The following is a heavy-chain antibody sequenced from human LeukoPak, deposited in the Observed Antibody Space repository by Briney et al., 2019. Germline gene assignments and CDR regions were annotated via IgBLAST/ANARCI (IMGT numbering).Heavy chain of an antibody. J-gene: IGHJ4*02. CDR1: GASISSGDYY. CDR3: ARGGLAVDY. D-gene: IGHD5/OR15-5a*01. CDR2: VYYSGSTSGST. Sequence: SETLSLTCTVSGASISSGDYYWSWIRQPPGKGLEWIGYVYYSGSTSGSTNYNPSLRSRVTISVDTSKNQFSLKLNSVTAADTAVYYCARGGLAVDYWGQGTLVTVSS. V-gene: IGHV4-61*08.